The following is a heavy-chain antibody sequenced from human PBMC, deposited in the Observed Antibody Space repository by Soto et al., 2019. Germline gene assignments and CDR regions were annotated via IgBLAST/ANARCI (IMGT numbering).Heavy chain of an antibody. CDR3: VRQYYFGSGSYYNRTFDY. CDR2: IYYSGST. CDR1: GGSISSYY. Sequence: SETLSLTCTVSGGSISSYYWSWIRQPPGKGLEWIGYIYYSGSTNYNPSLKSRVSISVDTANTLFSLNLSSVTAVDTAVYYCVRQYYFGSGSYYNRTFDYWGQGTLVTVSS. J-gene: IGHJ4*02. V-gene: IGHV4-59*08. D-gene: IGHD3-10*01.